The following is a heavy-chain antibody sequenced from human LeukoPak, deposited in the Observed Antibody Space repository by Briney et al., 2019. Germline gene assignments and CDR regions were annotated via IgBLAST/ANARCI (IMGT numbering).Heavy chain of an antibody. CDR2: INSDGSST. Sequence: GGSLRLSCAASGFTFSNYWMHWVRQAPGKGLVWVSRINSDGSSTTSADSVKGRFTISRDNAKNTLYLQMNSLRAEDTAVYYCAKGGATVIDYWGQGSLVTVSS. V-gene: IGHV3-74*01. J-gene: IGHJ4*02. D-gene: IGHD4-17*01. CDR1: GFTFSNYW. CDR3: AKGGATVIDY.